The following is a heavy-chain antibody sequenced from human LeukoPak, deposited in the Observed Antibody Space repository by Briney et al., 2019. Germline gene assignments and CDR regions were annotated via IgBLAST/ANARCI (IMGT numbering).Heavy chain of an antibody. CDR2: IYCSGST. CDR3: ARTGYSSSWYVPLFDY. J-gene: IGHJ4*02. V-gene: IGHV4-39*01. Sequence: SETLSLTCTFSGGSISSSSYYWGWIRQPPGKGLEWIGSIYCSGSTYYNPSLKSRVIISVDTSKNQFSLKLSSVTAADTAVYYCARTGYSSSWYVPLFDYWGQGTLVTVSS. D-gene: IGHD6-13*01. CDR1: GGSISSSSYY.